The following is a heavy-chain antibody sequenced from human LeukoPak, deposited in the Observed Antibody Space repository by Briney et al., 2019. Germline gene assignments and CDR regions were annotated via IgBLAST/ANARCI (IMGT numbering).Heavy chain of an antibody. D-gene: IGHD5-18*01. V-gene: IGHV4-34*01. CDR1: GGSFSGYY. CDR3: ARGPIFHTAMATGIDY. Sequence: SETLSLTCAVYGGSFSGYYWSWIRQPPGKGLEWIGEINHSGSTNYNPSLKSRVTISVDTSKNQFSLKLSSVTAADAAVYYCARGPIFHTAMATGIDYWDQGTLVTVSS. CDR2: INHSGST. J-gene: IGHJ4*02.